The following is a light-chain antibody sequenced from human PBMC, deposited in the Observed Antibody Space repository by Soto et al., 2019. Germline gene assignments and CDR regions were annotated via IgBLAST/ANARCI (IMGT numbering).Light chain of an antibody. CDR2: DAS. CDR3: QQRSNWPGT. CDR1: QSVGTY. J-gene: IGKJ3*01. V-gene: IGKV3-11*01. Sequence: EIVLRQSPATLSLSPGERAILSCRASQSVGTYLAWYQQKPGQAPTLLIYDASNRATGIPARFGGSGSGTDFTLTINSLEPEDFAVYYCQQRSNWPGTFGPGTKVDIK.